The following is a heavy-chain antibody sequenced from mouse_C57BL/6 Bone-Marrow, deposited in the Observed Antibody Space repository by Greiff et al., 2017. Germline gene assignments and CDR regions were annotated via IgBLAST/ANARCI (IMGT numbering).Heavy chain of an antibody. CDR3: ATIYYDYDVGAMDY. D-gene: IGHD2-4*01. Sequence: VMLVESGPGLVAPSQSLSITCTVSGFSLTSYAISWVRQPPGKGLEWLGVIWTGGGTNYNSALKSRLSISKDNSKSQVFLKMNSLQTDDTARYYCATIYYDYDVGAMDYWGQGTSVTVSS. J-gene: IGHJ4*01. V-gene: IGHV2-9-1*01. CDR1: GFSLTSYA. CDR2: IWTGGGT.